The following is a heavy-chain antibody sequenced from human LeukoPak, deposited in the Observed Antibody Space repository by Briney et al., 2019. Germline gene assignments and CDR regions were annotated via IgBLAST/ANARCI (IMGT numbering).Heavy chain of an antibody. D-gene: IGHD6-19*01. Sequence: GGSLRLSCAASGSTFSSYGMHWVRQAPGKGLEWVAVIWYDGSNKYYADSVKGRFTISRDNSKNTLYLQMNSLRAEDTAVYYCARDGDAYSSGWLWGQGTLVTVSS. V-gene: IGHV3-33*01. J-gene: IGHJ4*02. CDR1: GSTFSSYG. CDR3: ARDGDAYSSGWL. CDR2: IWYDGSNK.